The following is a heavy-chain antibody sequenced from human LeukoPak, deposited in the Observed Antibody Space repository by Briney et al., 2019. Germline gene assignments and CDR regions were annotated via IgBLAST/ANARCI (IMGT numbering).Heavy chain of an antibody. J-gene: IGHJ4*02. Sequence: GASVKVSCKASGYTFTGYYMHWVRQAPGQGLEWMGWINPNSGGTNYAQKFQGRVTMTRDTSISTAYMELSRLRSDDTAVYYCARVQVGTKTEPKTRLKSYYFDYWGQGTLVTVSS. CDR3: ARVQVGTKTEPKTRLKSYYFDY. D-gene: IGHD1-26*01. CDR1: GYTFTGYY. V-gene: IGHV1-2*02. CDR2: INPNSGGT.